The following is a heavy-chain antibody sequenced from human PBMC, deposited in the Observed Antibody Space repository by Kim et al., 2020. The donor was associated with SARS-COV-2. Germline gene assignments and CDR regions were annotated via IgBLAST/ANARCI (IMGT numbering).Heavy chain of an antibody. J-gene: IGHJ3*02. Sequence: TYYPGSVKGRFTISRENAKNSLYLQMNSLRAGDTAVYYCARDAMGGAFDIWGQGTMVTVSS. D-gene: IGHD1-26*01. CDR3: ARDAMGGAFDI. V-gene: IGHV3-13*01. CDR2: T.